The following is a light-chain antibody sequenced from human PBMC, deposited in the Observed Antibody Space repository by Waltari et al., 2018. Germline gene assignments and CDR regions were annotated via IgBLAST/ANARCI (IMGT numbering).Light chain of an antibody. J-gene: IGLJ2*01. CDR3: QVWDTSSDRVV. Sequence: SYVLTQPTSASVAPGKRASIAWAGDKVGDKRVHWYQQKPVQAPLLGVYDDRSRPPGIPDRFSASNSGSTATLTISRVENGDEADYYCQVWDTSSDRVVFGGGTKLTVL. CDR2: DDR. V-gene: IGLV3-21*03. CDR1: KVGDKR.